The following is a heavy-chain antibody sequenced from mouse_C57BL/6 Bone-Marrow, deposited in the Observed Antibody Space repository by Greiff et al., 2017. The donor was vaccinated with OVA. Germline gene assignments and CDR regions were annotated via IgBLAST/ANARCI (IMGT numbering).Heavy chain of an antibody. J-gene: IGHJ3*01. Sequence: QVQLKESGAELVKPGASVKISCKASGYAFSSYWMNWVKQRPGKGLEWIGQIYPGDGDTNYNGKFKGKATLTADKSSSTAYMQLSSLTSEDSAVYFCAREDYGSSYGFAYWGQGTLVTVSA. CDR3: AREDYGSSYGFAY. D-gene: IGHD1-1*01. CDR1: GYAFSSYW. V-gene: IGHV1-80*01. CDR2: IYPGDGDT.